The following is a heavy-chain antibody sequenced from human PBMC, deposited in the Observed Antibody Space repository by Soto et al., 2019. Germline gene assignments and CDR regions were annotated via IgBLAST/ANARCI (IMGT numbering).Heavy chain of an antibody. J-gene: IGHJ6*02. CDR3: ARDLRDIAAPQNYYYYGMDV. CDR1: GFTVSSNY. Sequence: GGSLRLSCAASGFTVSSNYMSWVRQAPGKGLEWVSVIYSGGSTYYADSVKGRFTISRDNSKNTLYLQMNSLRAEDTAVYYCARDLRDIAAPQNYYYYGMDVWGQGTTVTVCS. D-gene: IGHD6-6*01. CDR2: IYSGGST. V-gene: IGHV3-53*01.